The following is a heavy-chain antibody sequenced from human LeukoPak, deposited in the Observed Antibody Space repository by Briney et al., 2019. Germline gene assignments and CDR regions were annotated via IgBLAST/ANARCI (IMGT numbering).Heavy chain of an antibody. CDR2: ISGSGTDT. CDR3: VRYSSSWYLVWFDP. CDR1: GFTFSSYA. J-gene: IGHJ5*02. D-gene: IGHD6-13*01. Sequence: GGSLRLSCGGSGFTFSSYAMSWVRQAPGKGLEWVSAISGSGTDTFYANSVKGRFTISRDNPKNTLYLQMNSLRAEDTAVYYCVRYSSSWYLVWFDPWGQGTLVTVSS. V-gene: IGHV3-23*01.